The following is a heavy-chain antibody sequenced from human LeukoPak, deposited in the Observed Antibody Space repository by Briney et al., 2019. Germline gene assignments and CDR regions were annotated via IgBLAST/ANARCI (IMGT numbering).Heavy chain of an antibody. CDR1: GGSISSSPCY. J-gene: IGHJ4*02. CDR2: IYYSGTT. D-gene: IGHD2-8*01. CDR3: AREWQYQFDY. Sequence: PSETLSLTCTVSGGSISSSPCYWGWIRQIPGKGLEWIGYIYYSGTTNHNPSLTSRVTMSVDTSKSQFSLKLSSVTAADTAVYYCAREWQYQFDYWGQGTLVTVSS. V-gene: IGHV4-61*05.